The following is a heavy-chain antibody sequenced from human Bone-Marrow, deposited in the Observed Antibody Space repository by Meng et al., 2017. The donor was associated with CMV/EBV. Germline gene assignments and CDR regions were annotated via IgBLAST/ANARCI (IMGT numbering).Heavy chain of an antibody. CDR3: ARDPPYCSGGSCYSGVYCDY. CDR1: TSFF. V-gene: IGHV1-46*01. D-gene: IGHD2-15*01. Sequence: TSFFVHWVRQAPGQGLEWMGIINSSGGSTIYARRFQGRVTMTRDTSTSTVYMELSSLRSEDTAVYYCARDPPYCSGGSCYSGVYCDYWGQGTLVTVSS. J-gene: IGHJ4*02. CDR2: INSSGGST.